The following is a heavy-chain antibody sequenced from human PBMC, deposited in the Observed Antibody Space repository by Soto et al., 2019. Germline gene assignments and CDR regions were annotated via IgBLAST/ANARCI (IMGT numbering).Heavy chain of an antibody. CDR3: ARDRYCSGGSCYAPEAFYI. CDR2: ISAYNGNT. Sequence: ASVKVSCKASGYTFTSYGISWVRQAPGQGLEWMGWISAYNGNTNYAQKLQGRVTMTTDTSTSTAYMELRSLRSDDTAVYYCARDRYCSGGSCYAPEAFYIWGQGTMVTVSS. D-gene: IGHD2-15*01. V-gene: IGHV1-18*01. J-gene: IGHJ3*02. CDR1: GYTFTSYG.